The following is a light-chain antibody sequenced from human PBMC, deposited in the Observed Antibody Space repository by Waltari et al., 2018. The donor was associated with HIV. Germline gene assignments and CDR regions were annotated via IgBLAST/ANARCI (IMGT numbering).Light chain of an antibody. CDR1: HAASKG. V-gene: IGLV3-21*04. CDR2: YDR. J-gene: IGLJ3*02. Sequence: SYVVSHPPSVSVAPGQTARRTCEGNHAASKGVRWYQKKPDQAPILVIYYDRDRPSGIPGRCSGYNYGNTATLTIGSVEAGDEADYYCQVWDSSSDHRGVFGGGTKLTVL. CDR3: QVWDSSSDHRGV.